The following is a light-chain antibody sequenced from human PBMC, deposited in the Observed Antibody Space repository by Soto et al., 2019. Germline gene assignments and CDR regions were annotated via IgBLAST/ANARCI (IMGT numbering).Light chain of an antibody. CDR2: STS. J-gene: IGLJ3*02. Sequence: QTVVTQEPSLTVSPGGTVTLTCTSTTGAVTSGNYPNWFQQKPGQAPRPLIYSTSNKHSWTPARFSGSLLGDKAALTLSGVQPEDEADYYCLVYYGGAHLWVFGGGTKLTVL. CDR1: TGAVTSGNY. CDR3: LVYYGGAHLWV. V-gene: IGLV7-43*01.